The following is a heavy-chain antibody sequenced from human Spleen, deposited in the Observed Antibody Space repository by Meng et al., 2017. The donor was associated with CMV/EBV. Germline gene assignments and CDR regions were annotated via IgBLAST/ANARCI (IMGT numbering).Heavy chain of an antibody. CDR1: GYTFTGYY. CDR2: INPNTGDT. D-gene: IGHD3-3*01. CDR3: ARDGVDFGVVITPLHR. Sequence: ASVKVSCKASGYTFTGYYMHWVRQAPGQGLEWLGWINPNTGDTNYAQNFQGRVTMTRDTSTTTAYMELTSLKSDDTAVYYCARDGVDFGVVITPLHRWGQGTLVTVSS. V-gene: IGHV1-2*02. J-gene: IGHJ5*02.